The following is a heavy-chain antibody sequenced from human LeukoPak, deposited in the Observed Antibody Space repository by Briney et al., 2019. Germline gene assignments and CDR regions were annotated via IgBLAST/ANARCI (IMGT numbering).Heavy chain of an antibody. Sequence: PGGSLRLSCAASGFTFSSYGMYWVRQAPGKGLEWVAVIWYDGSNKYYADSVKGRFTISRDNSKNTLYLQMNSLRAEDTAVYYCARDSQQLERRAWFDPWGQGTLVTVSS. J-gene: IGHJ5*02. CDR3: ARDSQQLERRAWFDP. V-gene: IGHV3-33*01. D-gene: IGHD1-1*01. CDR2: IWYDGSNK. CDR1: GFTFSSYG.